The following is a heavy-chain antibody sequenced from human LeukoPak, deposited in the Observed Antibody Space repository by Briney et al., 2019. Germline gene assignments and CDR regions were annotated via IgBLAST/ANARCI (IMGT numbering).Heavy chain of an antibody. D-gene: IGHD1-1*01. CDR1: GFTFNNYS. V-gene: IGHV3-23*01. J-gene: IGHJ6*03. Sequence: PGGSLRLSCAASGFTFNNYSMSWVRQAPGMGLEWLSYVSGSGGATCYAASVKGRFTISRDNSKNTVYLQMGSLRADDTAVYYFAKKRGGTYKYYMDVWGNGTTVTVSS. CDR3: AKKRGGTYKYYMDV. CDR2: VSGSGGAT.